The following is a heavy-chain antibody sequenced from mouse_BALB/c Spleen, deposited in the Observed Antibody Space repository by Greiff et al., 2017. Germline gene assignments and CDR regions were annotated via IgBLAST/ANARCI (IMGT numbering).Heavy chain of an antibody. V-gene: IGHV1-55*01. CDR1: GYNFTSYW. CDR2: IYPGSGST. J-gene: IGHJ3*01. D-gene: IGHD2-4*01. CDR3: ASSTMITPGFAY. Sequence: QVQLQQSGPELVKPGASVKLSCKASGYNFTSYWINWVKLRPGQGLEWIGDIYPGSGSTNYNEKFKSKATLTVDTSSSTAYMQLSSLASEDSALYYCASSTMITPGFAYWGQGTLVTVSA.